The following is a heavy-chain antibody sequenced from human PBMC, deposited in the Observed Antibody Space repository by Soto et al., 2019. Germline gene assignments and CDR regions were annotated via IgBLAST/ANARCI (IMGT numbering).Heavy chain of an antibody. D-gene: IGHD4-17*01. CDR1: GGSFSGYY. J-gene: IGHJ4*02. CDR3: ARGNYGDYGTFAY. CDR2: INHSGST. Sequence: QVQLQQWGAGLLKPSETLSLTCAVYGGSFSGYYWSWIRQPPGKGLEWIGEINHSGSTNYNPSLKSRVTISVDTPKNQFSLKLSSVTAADTAIYYCARGNYGDYGTFAYWGQGALVTVSS. V-gene: IGHV4-34*01.